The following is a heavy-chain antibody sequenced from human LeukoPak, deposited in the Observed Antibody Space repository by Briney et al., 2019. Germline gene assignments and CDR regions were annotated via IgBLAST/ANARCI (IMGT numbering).Heavy chain of an antibody. J-gene: IGHJ5*02. CDR3: ARDYYGSGSFDP. CDR1: GYTFTSYY. CDR2: INPSGGST. V-gene: IGHV1-46*01. D-gene: IGHD3-10*01. Sequence: ASVKVSCKASGYTFTSYYMHWVRQAPGQGLEWMGIINPSGGSTTYAQKFQGRVTITADESTSTAYMELSSLRSEDTAVYYCARDYYGSGSFDPWGQGTLVTVSS.